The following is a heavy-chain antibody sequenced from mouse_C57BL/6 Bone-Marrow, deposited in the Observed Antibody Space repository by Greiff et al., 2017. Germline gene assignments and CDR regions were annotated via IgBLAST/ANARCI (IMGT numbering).Heavy chain of an antibody. V-gene: IGHV1-81*01. CDR3: ARSVSYSNYFAWFAY. CDR2: IYPRSGNT. Sequence: VQLVESGAELARPGASVKLSCKASGYTFTSYGLSWVKQRTGQGLEWIGEIYPRSGNTYYNEKFKGKATLTADKSSSTAYMELRSLTSEDSAVYFCARSVSYSNYFAWFAYGVQGTLVTVSA. J-gene: IGHJ3*01. CDR1: GYTFTSYG. D-gene: IGHD2-5*01.